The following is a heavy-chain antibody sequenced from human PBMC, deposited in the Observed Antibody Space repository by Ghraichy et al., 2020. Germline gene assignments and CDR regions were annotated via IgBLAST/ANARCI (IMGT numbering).Heavy chain of an antibody. J-gene: IGHJ5*02. Sequence: SETLSLTCTVSGGSISSYYWSWIRQPPGKGLEWIGYIYYSGSTNYNPSLKSRVTISVDTSKNQFSLKLSSVTAADTAVYYCARRVEGYCTNGVCYNWFDPWGQGTLVTVSS. CDR3: ARRVEGYCTNGVCYNWFDP. V-gene: IGHV4-59*08. CDR2: IYYSGST. CDR1: GGSISSYY. D-gene: IGHD2-8*01.